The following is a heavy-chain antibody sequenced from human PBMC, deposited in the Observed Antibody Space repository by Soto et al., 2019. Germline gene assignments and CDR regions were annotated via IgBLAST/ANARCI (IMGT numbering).Heavy chain of an antibody. D-gene: IGHD2-15*01. CDR2: IYYDGRNK. J-gene: IGHJ4*02. CDR1: GFTFSSYA. CDR3: ARDRGYCSGGTCYPESVDY. V-gene: IGHV3-33*01. Sequence: QVQLVESGGGVVQPGRSLRLSCAASGFTFSSYAMHWVRQAPGKGLEWVALIYYDGRNKYHADSVRGRFTISRDNSKNTLYLQMNSLRAEYTAVYYCARDRGYCSGGTCYPESVDYWGQGTRVTVSS.